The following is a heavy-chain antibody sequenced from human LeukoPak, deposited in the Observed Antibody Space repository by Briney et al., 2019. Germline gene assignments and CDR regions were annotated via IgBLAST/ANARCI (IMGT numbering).Heavy chain of an antibody. J-gene: IGHJ4*02. V-gene: IGHV3-23*01. Sequence: GGSLRLSCAASGFTFSSYGMSWVRQAPGKGLEWVSAISGSGGSTYYADSVKGRFTISRDNAKNSLYLQMNSLRAEDTALYYCAKAQRAVAGMNFDYWGQGTLVTVSS. CDR1: GFTFSSYG. D-gene: IGHD6-19*01. CDR3: AKAQRAVAGMNFDY. CDR2: ISGSGGST.